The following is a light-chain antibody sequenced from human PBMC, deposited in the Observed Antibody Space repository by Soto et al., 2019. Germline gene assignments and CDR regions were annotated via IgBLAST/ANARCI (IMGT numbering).Light chain of an antibody. CDR1: SSNIGTNA. Sequence: QSVLTQPPSASGTPGQRATISCSGSSSNIGTNAVNWYQQLPGTAPKLLIYRDNQRPSGVPDRFSGSKSGTSASLAISGLQSEDEADYYCAAWDDSLKGVVFGGGTKVTVL. V-gene: IGLV1-44*01. CDR2: RDN. CDR3: AAWDDSLKGVV. J-gene: IGLJ2*01.